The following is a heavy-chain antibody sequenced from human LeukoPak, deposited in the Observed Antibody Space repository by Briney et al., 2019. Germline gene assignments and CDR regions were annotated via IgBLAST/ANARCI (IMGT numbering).Heavy chain of an antibody. CDR3: AKGLINDWSALEN. D-gene: IGHD3-9*01. V-gene: IGHV3-23*01. J-gene: IGHJ4*02. CDR2: ISGGGGTT. Sequence: GGSLRLSCAASGFTFNNYAMTWVRQAPGQGLEWVSAISGGGGTTYYADSVRGRFTISRDNSKNTLYLQMNSLRAEDTAVYYCAKGLINDWSALENWGQGTLVTVSS. CDR1: GFTFNNYA.